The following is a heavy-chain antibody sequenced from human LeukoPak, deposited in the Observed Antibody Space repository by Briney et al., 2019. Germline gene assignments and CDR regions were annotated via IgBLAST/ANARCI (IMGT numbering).Heavy chain of an antibody. V-gene: IGHV3-53*01. CDR2: IYSGGAI. J-gene: IGHJ3*02. CDR1: GFAVGSNY. CDR3: AKDRRGNAPRGAFDI. D-gene: IGHD1-1*01. Sequence: GGSLRLSCVASGFAVGSNYMSWVRQAPGKGLEWVSLIYSGGAIRYADSVKGRFTISRDNSKNTLYLQMNGLRAEDTAVYYCAKDRRGNAPRGAFDIWGQGTMVTVSS.